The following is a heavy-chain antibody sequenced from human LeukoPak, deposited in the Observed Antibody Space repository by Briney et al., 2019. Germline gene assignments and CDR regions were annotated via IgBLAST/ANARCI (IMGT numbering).Heavy chain of an antibody. J-gene: IGHJ4*02. CDR3: AKDRYSSGWYSDFDY. D-gene: IGHD6-19*01. V-gene: IGHV3-30-3*01. CDR2: ISYDGSNK. CDR1: GFTLSSYA. Sequence: GRSLRLSCAASGFTLSSYAMHWVRQAPGKGLEWVSVISYDGSNKYYADSVKGRFTISRDNSKNTLYLQMNSLRAEDTAVYYCAKDRYSSGWYSDFDYWGQGTLVTVSS.